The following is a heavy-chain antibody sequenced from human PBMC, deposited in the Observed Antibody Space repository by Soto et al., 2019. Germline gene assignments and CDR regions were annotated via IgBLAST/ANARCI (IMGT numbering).Heavy chain of an antibody. D-gene: IGHD6-19*01. CDR2: ISSSSSYI. CDR3: ARDASPGWGTYYFDY. CDR1: GFTFSSYS. V-gene: IGHV3-21*01. J-gene: IGHJ4*02. Sequence: EVQLVESGGGLVKPGGSLRLSCAASGFTFSSYSMNWVRQAPGKGLEWVSSISSSSSYIYYADSVKGRFTISRDNAKNSLYLQMISLRAEDTAVHYCARDASPGWGTYYFDYWGQGTLVTVSS.